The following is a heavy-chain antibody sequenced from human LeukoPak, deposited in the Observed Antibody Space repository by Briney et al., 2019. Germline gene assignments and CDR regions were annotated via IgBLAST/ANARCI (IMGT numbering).Heavy chain of an antibody. Sequence: ASVTASCTASGYTFTSYAMNWVRQAPGQGLEWMGWINTNTGNPTYAQGFTGRFVFSLDTSVSTAYLQISSLKAEDTAVYYCARGHYDFWSGYYTGPSGMDVWGQGTTVTVSS. CDR2: INTNTGNP. D-gene: IGHD3-3*01. CDR3: ARGHYDFWSGYYTGPSGMDV. J-gene: IGHJ6*02. CDR1: GYTFTSYA. V-gene: IGHV7-4-1*02.